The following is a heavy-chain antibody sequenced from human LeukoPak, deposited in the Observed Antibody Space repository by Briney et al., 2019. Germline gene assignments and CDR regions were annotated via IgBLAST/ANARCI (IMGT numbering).Heavy chain of an antibody. V-gene: IGHV3-21*01. CDR1: GFTFSSDS. Sequence: GGSLRLSCAASGFTFSSDSTNWVRQAPGKGLEWVSSIRSSSSYIYYAESVKGRFTISRDNAKNSLYLQMNSLRAEDTALYYCARQSYGSFLYYFDQWGQGTLVTVSS. D-gene: IGHD3-10*01. CDR3: ARQSYGSFLYYFDQ. J-gene: IGHJ4*02. CDR2: IRSSSSYI.